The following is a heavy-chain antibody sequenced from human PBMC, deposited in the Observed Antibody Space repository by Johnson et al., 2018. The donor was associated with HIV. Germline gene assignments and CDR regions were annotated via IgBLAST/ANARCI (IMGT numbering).Heavy chain of an antibody. J-gene: IGHJ3*02. CDR2: IYSGGST. V-gene: IGHV3-66*01. D-gene: IGHD6-13*01. CDR1: GFTVSSNY. CDR3: ARDGHSSTPRCAFDI. Sequence: VQLVESGGDLVQPGGSLRLSCAASGFTVSSNYMSWVRQAPGNGLEWVSVIYSGGSTYYADSVKGRFTISRDNSKNTLYLQMNSLRPEDTAVYYCARDGHSSTPRCAFDIWGQGTMVTVSS.